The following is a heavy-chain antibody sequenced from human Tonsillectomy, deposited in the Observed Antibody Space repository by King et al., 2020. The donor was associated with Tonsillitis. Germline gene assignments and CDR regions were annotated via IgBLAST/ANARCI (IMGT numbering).Heavy chain of an antibody. Sequence: VQLVESGAEVKKPGASVKVSCEASGYTFTSYGISWVRQAPGQGLEWMGWISAYNGNTNYAQKLQGRVTMTTDTSTSTAYMELRSLRSDDTAVYYCAGDPRIAAAGTFGWFDPWGQGTLVTVSS. D-gene: IGHD6-13*01. J-gene: IGHJ5*02. CDR1: GYTFTSYG. V-gene: IGHV1-18*01. CDR2: ISAYNGNT. CDR3: AGDPRIAAAGTFGWFDP.